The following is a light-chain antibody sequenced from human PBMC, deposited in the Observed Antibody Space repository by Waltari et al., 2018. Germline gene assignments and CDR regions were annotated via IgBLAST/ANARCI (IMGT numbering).Light chain of an antibody. J-gene: IGLJ1*01. CDR3: GADHGSGSNFVYV. V-gene: IGLV9-49*01. CDR2: VGSGGIVG. Sequence: QPALTQPPSASASLGASVTLPCTPSSGYRHYKVDWYQPRPGKGPRFVLRVGSGGIVGSKGDGIPDRFSVLGSGLNRYLTIKNIQEEDESDYHCGADHGSGSNFVYVFGTGTKVTVL. CDR1: SGYRHYK.